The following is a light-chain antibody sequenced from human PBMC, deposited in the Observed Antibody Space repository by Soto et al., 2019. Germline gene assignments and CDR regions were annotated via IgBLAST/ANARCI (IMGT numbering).Light chain of an antibody. J-gene: IGKJ5*01. CDR1: QSVSGY. CDR3: QQRKNWQVT. CDR2: ADS. Sequence: EIVLTQSPATLSLSPWETATLSCRASQSVSGYIGWYQQKPGQAPRLLIYADSNRATGIPARFSGSGSGTDFTLTISSLEPEDFAVYYCQQRKNWQVTFGQGTRLEIK. V-gene: IGKV3D-11*02.